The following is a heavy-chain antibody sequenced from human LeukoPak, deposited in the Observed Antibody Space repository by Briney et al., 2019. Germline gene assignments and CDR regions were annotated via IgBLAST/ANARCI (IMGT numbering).Heavy chain of an antibody. CDR3: ARQGVVPNKAGWYFDL. Sequence: SETLSLTCIVPGGSITSSNHFWGWIRQSPGKGLEWIGCSYHSGTIFYSPSLGSRVAISIDTSKNQFSLRLLSVTAADTAVYYCARQGVVPNKAGWYFDLWGRGTLVTVSS. J-gene: IGHJ2*01. CDR1: GGSITSSNHF. D-gene: IGHD3-10*01. V-gene: IGHV4-39*01. CDR2: SYHSGTI.